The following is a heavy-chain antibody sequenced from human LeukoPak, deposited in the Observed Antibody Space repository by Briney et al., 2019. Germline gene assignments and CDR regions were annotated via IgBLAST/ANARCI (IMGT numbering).Heavy chain of an antibody. D-gene: IGHD3-22*01. CDR3: ASHLATVVVWY. CDR2: IYYSGST. Sequence: SETLSLTCTVSGGSISSSSYYWGWIRQPPGKGLEWIGSIYYSGSTYYNPSLKSRVTISVDTSKNQFSLKLSSVTAADTAVYYCASHLATVVVWYWGQGTLVTVSS. J-gene: IGHJ4*02. CDR1: GGSISSSSYY. V-gene: IGHV4-39*01.